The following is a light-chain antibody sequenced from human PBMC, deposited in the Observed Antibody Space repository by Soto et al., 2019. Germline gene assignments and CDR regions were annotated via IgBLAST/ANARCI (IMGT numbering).Light chain of an antibody. CDR1: QSISSY. Sequence: DIQMTQSPSSLSASVGDRVTITCRASQSISSYLNWYQQKPGKAPKLLIYAASSLQSGVPSTFSGSGSATDFTLTISSLQPEDFATDYCQQSYSTPLTFGGGTKVDIK. V-gene: IGKV1-39*01. J-gene: IGKJ4*01. CDR3: QQSYSTPLT. CDR2: AAS.